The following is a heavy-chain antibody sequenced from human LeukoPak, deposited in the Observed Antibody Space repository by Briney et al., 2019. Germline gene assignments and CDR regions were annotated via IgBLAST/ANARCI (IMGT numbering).Heavy chain of an antibody. V-gene: IGHV3-30*03. Sequence: GGSLRLSCAASGFTFSSYGMHWVRQAPGKGLEWVAVISYDGSNKYYADSVKGRFTISRDNSKNTLYLQMNSLRAEDTAVYYCAQLPHDYWGQGTLVTVSS. CDR3: AQLPHDY. D-gene: IGHD3-10*01. J-gene: IGHJ4*02. CDR1: GFTFSSYG. CDR2: ISYDGSNK.